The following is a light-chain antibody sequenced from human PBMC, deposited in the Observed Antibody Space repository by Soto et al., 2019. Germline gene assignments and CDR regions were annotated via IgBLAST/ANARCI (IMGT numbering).Light chain of an antibody. Sequence: DIQMTQSPSSLSESVGDRVTITCRASQVISRYLAWYQQKPGKAPKLLIYGASTLHSGVPSRFSGSGSGTDFTLTISSLQPEDVATYYCQKYYSALSFGGGTKVEIK. CDR1: QVISRY. CDR3: QKYYSALS. J-gene: IGKJ4*01. CDR2: GAS. V-gene: IGKV1-27*01.